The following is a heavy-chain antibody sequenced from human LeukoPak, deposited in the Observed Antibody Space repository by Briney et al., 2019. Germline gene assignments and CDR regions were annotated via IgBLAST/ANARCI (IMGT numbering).Heavy chain of an antibody. V-gene: IGHV1-18*01. Sequence: ASVKVSCKASGYTFTSYGISWVRQAPGQGLEWMGWISAYNGNTNYAQKLQGRVTMTTDTSTSTAYMELRSLRSDHTAVYYCARARPKLGYCSSTSCSRFDYWGQGTLVTVSS. D-gene: IGHD2-2*01. CDR3: ARARPKLGYCSSTSCSRFDY. J-gene: IGHJ4*02. CDR2: ISAYNGNT. CDR1: GYTFTSYG.